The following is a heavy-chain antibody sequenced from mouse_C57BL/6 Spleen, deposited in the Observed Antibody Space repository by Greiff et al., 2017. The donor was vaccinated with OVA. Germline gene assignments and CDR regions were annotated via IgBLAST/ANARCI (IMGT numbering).Heavy chain of an antibody. CDR3: ARITTVVMDY. CDR2: INPNNGGT. V-gene: IGHV1-26*01. D-gene: IGHD1-1*01. J-gene: IGHJ4*01. CDR1: GYTFTDYY. Sequence: VQLQQSGPELVKPGASVKISCKASGYTFTDYYMNWVKQSHGKSLEWIGDINPNNGGTSYNQKFKGKATLTVDKSSSTAYMELRSLTSEDSAVYYCARITTVVMDYWGQGTSVTVSS.